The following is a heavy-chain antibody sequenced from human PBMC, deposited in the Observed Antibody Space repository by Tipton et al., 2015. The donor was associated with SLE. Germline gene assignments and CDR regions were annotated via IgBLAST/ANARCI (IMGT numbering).Heavy chain of an antibody. D-gene: IGHD1-26*01. CDR1: GFTFSAHH. J-gene: IGHJ6*02. V-gene: IGHV3-72*01. CDR2: IRDKAHTYTT. CDR3: ARRIVGPTGGMDV. Sequence: VQLVQSGGHLVQPGGSLRLTCTGSGFTFSAHHMDWVRQAPGKGLEWVGHIRDKAHTYTTEYVASVKGRFVISRDDSKNSLYLQMYNLETEDTAVYYCARRIVGPTGGMDVWGQGTTVTVSS.